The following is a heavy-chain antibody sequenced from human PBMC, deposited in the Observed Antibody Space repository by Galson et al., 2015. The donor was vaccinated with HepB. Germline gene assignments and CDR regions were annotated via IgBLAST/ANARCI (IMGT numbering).Heavy chain of an antibody. CDR3: AKDGIAVVLAFLDY. CDR2: ISGSGGST. J-gene: IGHJ4*02. Sequence: SLRLSCAASGFTFSSYAMSWVRQAPGKGLEWVSAISGSGGSTYYADSVKGRFTISRDNSKNTLYLQMNSLRAEDTAVYYCAKDGIAVVLAFLDYWGQGTLVTVSS. CDR1: GFTFSSYA. D-gene: IGHD6-19*01. V-gene: IGHV3-23*01.